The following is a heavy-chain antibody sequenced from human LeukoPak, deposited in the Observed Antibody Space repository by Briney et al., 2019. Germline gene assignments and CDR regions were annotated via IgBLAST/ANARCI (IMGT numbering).Heavy chain of an antibody. Sequence: PGGSLRLSCAASGFTFSSYAMSWVRQAPGKGLEWVSAISGSGGSTYYADSVKGRFTISRDNSNNTLYLQMNSLRAEDTAVYYCAKSRTPQMMGANFAFDYWGQGTLVTVSS. CDR2: ISGSGGST. V-gene: IGHV3-23*01. J-gene: IGHJ4*02. CDR3: AKSRTPQMMGANFAFDY. D-gene: IGHD1-26*01. CDR1: GFTFSSYA.